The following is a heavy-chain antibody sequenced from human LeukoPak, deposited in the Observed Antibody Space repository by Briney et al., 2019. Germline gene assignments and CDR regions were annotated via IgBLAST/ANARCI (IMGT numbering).Heavy chain of an antibody. Sequence: PGGSLRLTCAVSGFGSSNYAMSWVRQAPGKGLEWVSSITSSGDDTFYAVSVKGRFTISRDNSWDTVFLQMNSLRADDTAVYYCAFDWGFDYWGQGTLVTVSS. J-gene: IGHJ4*02. CDR3: AFDWGFDY. CDR1: GFGSSNYA. V-gene: IGHV3-23*01. D-gene: IGHD3-16*01. CDR2: ITSSGDDT.